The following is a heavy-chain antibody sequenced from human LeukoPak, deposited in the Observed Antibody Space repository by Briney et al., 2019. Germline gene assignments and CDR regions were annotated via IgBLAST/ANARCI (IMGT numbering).Heavy chain of an antibody. D-gene: IGHD3-22*01. CDR1: GGSFSGYY. CDR3: ARREITMIVANFDY. Sequence: PSETLSLTCAVYGGSFSGYYWSWIRQPPGKGLEWIGEINHSGNTNYNPSLKSRVTISVDTSKKQFSLKLSSVTAADTAVYYCARREITMIVANFDYWGQGTLVTVSS. V-gene: IGHV4-34*01. J-gene: IGHJ4*02. CDR2: INHSGNT.